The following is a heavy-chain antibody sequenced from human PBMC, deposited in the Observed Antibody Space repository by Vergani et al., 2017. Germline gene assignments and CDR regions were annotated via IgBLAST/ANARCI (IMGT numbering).Heavy chain of an antibody. Sequence: QVQLVQSGAEVKKPGSSVKVSCKASGDTFSSYPISWVRQAPGQGLEWVGRIIPILNTVNYAQKFQGRVTMTEDTSTDTAYMELSSLRSEDTAVYYCATDLNKLHNRITDPDAFDIWGQGTMVTVSS. D-gene: IGHD1-14*01. CDR1: GDTFSSYP. CDR3: ATDLNKLHNRITDPDAFDI. CDR2: IIPILNTV. J-gene: IGHJ3*02. V-gene: IGHV1-69*04.